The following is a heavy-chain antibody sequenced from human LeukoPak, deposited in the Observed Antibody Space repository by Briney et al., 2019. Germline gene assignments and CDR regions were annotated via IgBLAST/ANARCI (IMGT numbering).Heavy chain of an antibody. J-gene: IGHJ5*02. Sequence: SSETLSLTCAASGGSISSGGYSWSWIRQPPGKGLEWIGYIYHSGSTYYNPSLKSRVTISVDRSKNQFSLKLSSVTAADTAVYYCAREIYDSSGGYNWFDPWGQGTLVTVSS. CDR1: GGSISSGGYS. V-gene: IGHV4-30-2*01. D-gene: IGHD3-22*01. CDR2: IYHSGST. CDR3: AREIYDSSGGYNWFDP.